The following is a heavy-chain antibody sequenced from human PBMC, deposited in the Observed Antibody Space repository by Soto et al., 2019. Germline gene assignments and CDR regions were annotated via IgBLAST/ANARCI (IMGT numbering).Heavy chain of an antibody. CDR3: ASREVTMVRGVRDYYYYGMDV. CDR1: GGTFSSYA. V-gene: IGHV1-69*06. J-gene: IGHJ6*02. Sequence: SVKVSCKASGGTFSSYAISWVRQAPGQGLEWMGGIIPIFGTADYAQKFQGRVTITADKSTSTAYMELSSLRSEDTAVYYCASREVTMVRGVRDYYYYGMDVWGQGTTVTVYS. D-gene: IGHD3-10*01. CDR2: IIPIFGTA.